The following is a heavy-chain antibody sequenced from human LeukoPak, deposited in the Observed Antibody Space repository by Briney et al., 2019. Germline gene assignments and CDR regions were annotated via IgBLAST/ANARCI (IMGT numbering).Heavy chain of an antibody. Sequence: GGSLSLSCAASGFTFSSYEMNWVRQAPGKGLEWVSYISSSGSTKHYADSVKGRFTISRDNAKNSMYLQMNSLRAEDTAVYYCARFPDSPTNFDYWGQGTLVTVSA. D-gene: IGHD2-21*02. V-gene: IGHV3-48*03. CDR3: ARFPDSPTNFDY. CDR2: ISSSGSTK. CDR1: GFTFSSYE. J-gene: IGHJ4*02.